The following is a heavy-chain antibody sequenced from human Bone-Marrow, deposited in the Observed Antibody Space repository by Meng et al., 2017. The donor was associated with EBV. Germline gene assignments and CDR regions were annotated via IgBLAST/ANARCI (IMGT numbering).Heavy chain of an antibody. J-gene: IGHJ5*02. V-gene: IGHV7-4-1*02. D-gene: IGHD2-15*01. CDR1: GYTFTSYA. Sequence: QVQLVHSESEMKMPWASVKVSCNASGYTFTSYAMNWVRQAPGQGLEWMGWINTNTGNPTYAQGFTGRFVFSLDTSVSTAYLQISSLKAEDTAVYYCARARVLLWEGWFDPWGQGTLVTVSS. CDR3: ARARVLLWEGWFDP. CDR2: INTNTGNP.